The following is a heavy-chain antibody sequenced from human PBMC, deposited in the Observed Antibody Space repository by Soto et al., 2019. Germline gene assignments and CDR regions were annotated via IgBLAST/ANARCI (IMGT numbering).Heavy chain of an antibody. CDR1: GGTFSSYA. CDR2: IIPIFGTA. D-gene: IGHD4-17*01. Sequence: ASVKVSCKASGGTFSSYAISWVRQAPGQGLEWMGGIIPIFGTANYAQKFQGRVTITTDESTSTAYMELSSLRSEDTAVYYWARKGVTTYYFDYWGQGTLVTVSS. J-gene: IGHJ4*02. CDR3: ARKGVTTYYFDY. V-gene: IGHV1-69*05.